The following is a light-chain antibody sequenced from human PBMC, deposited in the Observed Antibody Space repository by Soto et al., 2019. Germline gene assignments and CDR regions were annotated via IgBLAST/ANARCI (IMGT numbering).Light chain of an antibody. CDR1: RSDVGGYNY. CDR2: DVT. Sequence: QYALTPPASVSGYPGQSITISCTGTRSDVGGYNYVYWHQQHPGKAPKLMIYDVTNRPSGVSDRFSGSKSGNTASLTISGLQAEDEADYYCSSYTSSSTYVFGAGTKVTVL. V-gene: IGLV2-14*01. CDR3: SSYTSSSTYV. J-gene: IGLJ1*01.